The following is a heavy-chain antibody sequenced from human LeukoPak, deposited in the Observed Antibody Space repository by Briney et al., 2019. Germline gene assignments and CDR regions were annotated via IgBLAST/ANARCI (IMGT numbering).Heavy chain of an antibody. CDR1: GFTFSSYG. V-gene: IGHV3-30*02. Sequence: GGSLRLSCAASGFTFSSYGMHWVRQAPVKGLEWVAFIRYDGNNKYYADSVKGRFTISRDNSKNTLYLQMNSLRAEDTAVYYCXXARXGXXAXDIWGQGTMVTVSS. CDR3: XXARXGXXAXDI. CDR2: IRYDGNNK. J-gene: IGHJ3*02.